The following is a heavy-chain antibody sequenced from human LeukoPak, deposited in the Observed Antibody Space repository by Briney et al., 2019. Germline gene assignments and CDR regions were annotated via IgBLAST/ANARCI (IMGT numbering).Heavy chain of an antibody. J-gene: IGHJ4*02. Sequence: ASVKVSCKASGYTFTGYYMHWVRQAPGQGLEWMGWINPNSGGTNYAQKFQGRVTMTRDTSISTAYMELSRLRSDDTAVYYCARVGYYYGSGSYSSTFDYWGQGTLVTVSS. V-gene: IGHV1-2*02. D-gene: IGHD3-10*01. CDR1: GYTFTGYY. CDR3: ARVGYYYGSGSYSSTFDY. CDR2: INPNSGGT.